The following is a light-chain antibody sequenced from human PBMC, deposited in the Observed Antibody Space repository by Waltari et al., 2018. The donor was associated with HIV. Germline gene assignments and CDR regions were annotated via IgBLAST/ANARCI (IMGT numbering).Light chain of an antibody. V-gene: IGLV1-44*01. CDR3: ALWDDSLNGVL. CDR2: SNN. CDR1: SSNIGRTT. Sequence: QSELSQPPSASGTPGQRVAISCSGRSSNIGRTTVNWYQQLPGTAPKLLIYSNNQRPSGVPDRFSGSKSGTSASLAITGLQSEDEADYYCALWDDSLNGVLFGGGTKLTVL. J-gene: IGLJ2*01.